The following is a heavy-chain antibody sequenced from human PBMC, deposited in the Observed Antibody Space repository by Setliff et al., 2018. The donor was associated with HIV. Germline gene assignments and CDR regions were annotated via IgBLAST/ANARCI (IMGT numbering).Heavy chain of an antibody. CDR1: GGSISGSYYY. J-gene: IGHJ5*02. Sequence: SETLSLTCTVSGGSISGSYYYWGWIRQPPGKGLEWIGSIYQSGSTYYDPSLRSRVTMSIDRSKNQFSLKLTFMTAADTAVYYCARGGPASPNWFDPWGQGTLVTVSS. V-gene: IGHV4-39*07. D-gene: IGHD3-16*01. CDR2: IYQSGST. CDR3: ARGGPASPNWFDP.